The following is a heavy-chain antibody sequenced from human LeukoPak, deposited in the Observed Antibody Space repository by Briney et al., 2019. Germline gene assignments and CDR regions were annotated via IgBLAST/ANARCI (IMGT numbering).Heavy chain of an antibody. CDR3: ARRGSGSYHFDY. CDR2: IYPGDSDT. Sequence: GESLRISCKGSGYSFTSYWTAWVRKFPGKGLEWMGIIYPGDSDTRYSPSFQGQVTISADKSISTAYLQWSSLKASDTAMYYCARRGSGSYHFDYWGQGTLVTVSS. J-gene: IGHJ4*02. CDR1: GYSFTSYW. D-gene: IGHD1-26*01. V-gene: IGHV5-51*01.